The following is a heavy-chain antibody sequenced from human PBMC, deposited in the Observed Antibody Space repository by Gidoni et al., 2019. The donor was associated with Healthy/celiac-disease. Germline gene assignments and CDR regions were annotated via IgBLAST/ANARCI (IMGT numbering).Heavy chain of an antibody. D-gene: IGHD3-22*01. V-gene: IGHV4-39*01. J-gene: IGHJ3*02. Sequence: QLQLQESGPGLVKPSETLSLTCTVSGCSISSSPYYWGWIRQPPGKGLEWIGSIYYSGSTHYYPSLKSRVSISVDTSKNQFSLRLSSVTAADTAVYYCARHEYITLTIVIISAFDIWGQGTMVTVSS. CDR1: GCSISSSPYY. CDR2: IYYSGST. CDR3: ARHEYITLTIVIISAFDI.